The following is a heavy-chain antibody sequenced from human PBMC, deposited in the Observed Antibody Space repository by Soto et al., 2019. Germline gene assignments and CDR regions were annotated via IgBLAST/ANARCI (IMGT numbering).Heavy chain of an antibody. V-gene: IGHV1-18*01. CDR1: GYTFTSYG. D-gene: IGHD6-19*01. Sequence: ASVKVSCKASGYTFTSYGISWVRQAPGQGLEWVGWISGYDGKTDYSHKFRGRVTMTTDTSTNTAYMDLRSLRSEDTAVYYCARGSGWYPPFDYWGQGTLVTVPS. CDR2: ISGYDGKT. J-gene: IGHJ4*02. CDR3: ARGSGWYPPFDY.